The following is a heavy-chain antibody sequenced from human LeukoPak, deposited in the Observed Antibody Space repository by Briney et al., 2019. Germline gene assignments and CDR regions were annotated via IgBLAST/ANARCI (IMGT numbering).Heavy chain of an antibody. V-gene: IGHV1-69*04. CDR1: GGTFSSYA. Sequence: ASVKVSCKASGGTFSSYAISWVRQAPGQGLEWMGRIIPILGIANYAQKFQGRVTITADKSTSTAYMELSSLRSEDTAVYYCARLGRSAEMATMAFDYWGQGTLVTVSS. J-gene: IGHJ4*02. D-gene: IGHD5-24*01. CDR3: ARLGRSAEMATMAFDY. CDR2: IIPILGIA.